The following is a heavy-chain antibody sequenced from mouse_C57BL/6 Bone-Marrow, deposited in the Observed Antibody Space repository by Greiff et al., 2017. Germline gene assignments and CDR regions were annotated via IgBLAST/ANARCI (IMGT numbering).Heavy chain of an antibody. D-gene: IGHD1-1*01. V-gene: IGHV1-85*01. J-gene: IGHJ1*03. Sequence: VQLQQSGPELVKPGASVKLSCKASGYTFTSYDINWVKQRPGQGLEWIGGIYPSDGCTKYTEKFKGKATLTVDTASSTAYMELHSLTSEDTAVYFCARDCGSSYWYFDVWGTGTTVTVS. CDR3: ARDCGSSYWYFDV. CDR1: GYTFTSYD. CDR2: IYPSDGCT.